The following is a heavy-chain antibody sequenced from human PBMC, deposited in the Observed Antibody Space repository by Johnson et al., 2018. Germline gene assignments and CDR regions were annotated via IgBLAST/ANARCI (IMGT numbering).Heavy chain of an antibody. CDR2: IIPIFGTV. V-gene: IGHV1-69*14. CDR3: ARSYCRGRSCYRKYGMDV. J-gene: IGHJ6*02. Sequence: QVQLVQSGAEVKKPGSSVKVSCKASAGIFRTYAVSWVRHAHGQGLEWMGGIIPIFGTVNYAQNFQGRVTITADKSTSTAYMELSSLRSEDTAVYYWARSYCRGRSCYRKYGMDVWGQGTTVTVSS. CDR1: AGIFRTYA. D-gene: IGHD2-15*01.